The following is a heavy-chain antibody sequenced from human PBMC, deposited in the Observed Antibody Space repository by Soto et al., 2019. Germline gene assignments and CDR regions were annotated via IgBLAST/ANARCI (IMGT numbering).Heavy chain of an antibody. V-gene: IGHV6-1*01. CDR2: TYYRSKWYN. CDR1: GDSVSSSSAA. Sequence: SETLALSCAMSGDSVSSSSAAWNWIRQSPSRGLEWLGRTYYRSKWYNDYAVSVKSRITINPDTSKNQFSLQLNSVTPEDTAVYYCARGPEGEFDYWGQGTLVTVSS. J-gene: IGHJ4*02. D-gene: IGHD3-10*01. CDR3: ARGPEGEFDY.